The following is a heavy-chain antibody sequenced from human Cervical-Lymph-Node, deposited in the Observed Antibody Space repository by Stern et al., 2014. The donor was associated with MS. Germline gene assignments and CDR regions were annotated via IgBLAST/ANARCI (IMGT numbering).Heavy chain of an antibody. Sequence: QITLKESGPTLVKPTQTLTLTCTFSGFSLSSSPVAVGWIRQPPGEALEWLALIYWDYDTRYSPSRKNRLTVTKDSSKNQVVLTMTNMDPVDTATYYCAHRRDGYSYFDYWGQGILVTVSP. V-gene: IGHV2-5*02. D-gene: IGHD3-22*01. CDR2: IYWDYDT. CDR3: AHRRDGYSYFDY. CDR1: GFSLSSSPVA. J-gene: IGHJ4*02.